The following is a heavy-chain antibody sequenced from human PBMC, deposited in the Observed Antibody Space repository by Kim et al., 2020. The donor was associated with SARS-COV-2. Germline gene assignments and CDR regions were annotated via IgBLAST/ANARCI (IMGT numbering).Heavy chain of an antibody. J-gene: IGHJ3*02. V-gene: IGHV4-61*02. Sequence: SETLSLICTVSGGSISSGSYYWSWIRQPAGKGLEWIGRIYTSGSTNYNPSLKSRVTISVDTSKNQFSLKLSSVTAADTAVYYCARVIAARAGAGAFDIWGQGTMVTVSS. CDR1: GGSISSGSYY. CDR3: ARVIAARAGAGAFDI. CDR2: IYTSGST. D-gene: IGHD6-25*01.